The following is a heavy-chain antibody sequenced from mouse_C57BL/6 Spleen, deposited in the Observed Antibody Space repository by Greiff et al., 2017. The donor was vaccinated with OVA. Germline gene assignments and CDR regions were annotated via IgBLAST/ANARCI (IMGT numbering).Heavy chain of an antibody. D-gene: IGHD2-3*01. J-gene: IGHJ2*01. Sequence: VQLQQSGPELVKPGASVKISCKASGYAFSGYWMHWVKQRPGKGLEWIGRIYPGDGDTNYNEKFKGKATLTADKSSSTAYMQLSSLTSEDVEVCSCADSDDGAFDYWGKGTTVTVSS. CDR2: IYPGDGDT. V-gene: IGHV1-82*01. CDR3: ADSDDGAFDY. CDR1: GYAFSGYW.